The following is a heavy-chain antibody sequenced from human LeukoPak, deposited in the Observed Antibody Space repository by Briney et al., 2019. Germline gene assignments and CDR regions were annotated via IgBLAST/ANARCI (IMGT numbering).Heavy chain of an antibody. J-gene: IGHJ5*02. CDR2: INPNVGGT. Sequence: ASVKVSCKASGYTFSSYFIYWLRQAPGQGLEWMGWINPNVGGTFSAQTFQGRVTMTRDTSINTAYMEMNSLTSDDAAVYYCARLTASGFQFINSWGQGTLITVPS. CDR3: ARLTASGFQFINS. CDR1: GYTFSSYF. D-gene: IGHD3-22*01. V-gene: IGHV1-2*02.